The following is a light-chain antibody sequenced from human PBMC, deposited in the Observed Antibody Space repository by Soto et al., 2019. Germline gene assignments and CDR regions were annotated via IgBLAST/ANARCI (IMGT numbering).Light chain of an antibody. CDR2: KAS. V-gene: IGKV1-5*03. CDR3: QQYNSYPYT. CDR1: QSISSW. Sequence: DIQMTQSPSTLSASVGDRVTITCRASQSISSWLAWYQQKPGKAPKVLIYKASNLESGVPSRFSGSGSGTEFTLTISSLQPDDFATYYCQQYNSYPYTFGQGTKLEI. J-gene: IGKJ2*01.